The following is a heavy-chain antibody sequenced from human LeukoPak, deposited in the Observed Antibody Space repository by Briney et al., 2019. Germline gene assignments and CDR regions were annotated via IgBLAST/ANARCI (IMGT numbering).Heavy chain of an antibody. CDR3: ARVRGGYGDYFYYYYYMDV. D-gene: IGHD4-17*01. Sequence: SETLSLTCTVSGYSISSGYYWGWIRQPPGKGLEWIGSIYHSGSTYYNPSLKSRVTISVDTSKNQFSLKLSSVTAADTAVYYCARVRGGYGDYFYYYYYMDVWGKGTTVTVSS. J-gene: IGHJ6*03. V-gene: IGHV4-38-2*02. CDR2: IYHSGST. CDR1: GYSISSGYY.